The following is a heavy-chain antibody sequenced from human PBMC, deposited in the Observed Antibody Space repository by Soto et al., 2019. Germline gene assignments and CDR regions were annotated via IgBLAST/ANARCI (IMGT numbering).Heavy chain of an antibody. D-gene: IGHD2-15*01. J-gene: IGHJ3*02. Sequence: SETLSLTCTVSGGSISSSSYYWGWIRQPPGKGLEWIGSIYYSGSTYYNPSLKSRVTISVDTSKNQFSLKLSSVTAADTAVYYCARRGYCSGGSCFKGAFDIWGQGTMVTV. CDR2: IYYSGST. CDR3: ARRGYCSGGSCFKGAFDI. CDR1: GGSISSSSYY. V-gene: IGHV4-39*01.